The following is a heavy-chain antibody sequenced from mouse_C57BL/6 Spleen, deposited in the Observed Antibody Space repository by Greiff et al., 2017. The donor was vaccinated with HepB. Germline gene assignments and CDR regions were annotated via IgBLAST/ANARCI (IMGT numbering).Heavy chain of an antibody. CDR3: ATRANWDCFAV. Sequence: EVKLVESGGGLVKPGGSLKLSCAASGFTFSSYTMSWVRQTPEKRLEWVATISGGGGNTYYPDSVKGRFTISRDNAKNTLYLQMSSLRSEDTALYYCATRANWDCFAVWGPVALVTVSA. CDR2: ISGGGGNT. CDR1: GFTFSSYT. V-gene: IGHV5-9*01. J-gene: IGHJ3*01. D-gene: IGHD4-1*01.